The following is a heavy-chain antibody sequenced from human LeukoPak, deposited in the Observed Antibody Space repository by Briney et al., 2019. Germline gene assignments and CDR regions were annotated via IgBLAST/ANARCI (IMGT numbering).Heavy chain of an antibody. CDR3: ARGYQTGTMGYFDY. CDR2: INWNGGST. Sequence: TGGSLRLSCAASGFTFSSYWMSWVRQAPGKGLEWVSGINWNGGSTGYADSVKGRFTISRDNAKNSLYLQMNSLRAEVTALYYCARGYQTGTMGYFDYWGQGTLVTVSS. V-gene: IGHV3-20*04. CDR1: GFTFSSYW. J-gene: IGHJ4*02. D-gene: IGHD1-1*01.